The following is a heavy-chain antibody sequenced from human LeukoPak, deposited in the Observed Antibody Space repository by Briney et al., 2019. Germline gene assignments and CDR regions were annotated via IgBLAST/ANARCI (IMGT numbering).Heavy chain of an antibody. Sequence: GGSLRLSCAASGFTVSNNYMNWVRQAPGKGLEWVSVIYSGGSTHYGDSVKGRFTISRDNSKNMVYLQMNSLRAGDTAVYYCAREARSSGSFDYWGQGTLVTVSS. CDR2: IYSGGST. D-gene: IGHD6-19*01. CDR3: AREARSSGSFDY. J-gene: IGHJ4*02. V-gene: IGHV3-53*01. CDR1: GFTVSNNY.